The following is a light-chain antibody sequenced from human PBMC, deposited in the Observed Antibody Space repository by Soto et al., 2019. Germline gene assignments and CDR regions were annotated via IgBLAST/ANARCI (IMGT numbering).Light chain of an antibody. CDR2: DVA. CDR3: SSYTTSSTLYV. V-gene: IGLV2-14*01. J-gene: IGLJ1*01. Sequence: QSVLTQPASVSGSPGQSTTISCTGSSSDIGSFNYVSWYQQHPGKAPKLMIYDVADRPSGVSNRFSGSKSGDTAYLTISGIQPEDEADYYCSSYTTSSTLYVFGTGTKATVL. CDR1: SSDIGSFNY.